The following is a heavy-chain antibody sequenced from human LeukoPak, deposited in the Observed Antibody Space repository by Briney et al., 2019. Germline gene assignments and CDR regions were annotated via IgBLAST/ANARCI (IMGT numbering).Heavy chain of an antibody. CDR2: IYYSGST. CDR1: GGSISSSSYY. Sequence: SETLSLTCTVSGGSISSSSYYWGWIRQPPGKGLEWIGSIYYSGSTYYNPSLKSRVTISVDTSKNQFSLKLSSATAADTAVYYCARDSGPGGWFDPWGQGTLVTVSS. D-gene: IGHD6-25*01. V-gene: IGHV4-39*07. CDR3: ARDSGPGGWFDP. J-gene: IGHJ5*02.